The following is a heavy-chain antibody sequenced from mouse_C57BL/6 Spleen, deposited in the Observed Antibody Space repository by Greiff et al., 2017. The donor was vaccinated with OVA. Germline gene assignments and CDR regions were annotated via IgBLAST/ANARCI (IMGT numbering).Heavy chain of an antibody. CDR3: ARDLPPTMVNPFDY. CDR2: ISDGGSYT. V-gene: IGHV5-4*01. J-gene: IGHJ2*01. D-gene: IGHD2-9*01. CDR1: GFTFSSYA. Sequence: EVQVVESGGGLVKPGGSLKLSCAASGFTFSSYAMSWVRQTPEKRLEWVATISDGGSYTYYPDNVKGRFTISRDNAKNNLYLQMSHLKSEDTAMYYCARDLPPTMVNPFDYWGQGTTLTVSS.